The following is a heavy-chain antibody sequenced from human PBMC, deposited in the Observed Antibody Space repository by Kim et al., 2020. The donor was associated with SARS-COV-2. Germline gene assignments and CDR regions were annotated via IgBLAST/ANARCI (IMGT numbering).Heavy chain of an antibody. Sequence: AETLSLTCTVSPGSMNSYYWSWIRQSPGKGLEWIGYIYYSGSTNYNPSLKSRVTISVDTSKKQFSLKVNSVTAADTAVYYGVKYSSVWNRFDPWGKGTL. CDR1: PGSMNSYY. D-gene: IGHD6-19*01. V-gene: IGHV4-59*08. CDR3: VKYSSVWNRFDP. CDR2: IYYSGST. J-gene: IGHJ5*02.